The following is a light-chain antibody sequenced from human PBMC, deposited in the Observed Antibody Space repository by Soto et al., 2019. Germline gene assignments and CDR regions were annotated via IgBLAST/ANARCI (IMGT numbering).Light chain of an antibody. V-gene: IGLV2-14*01. CDR3: GSHTSSSLLV. CDR1: SSDVGAYNY. J-gene: IGLJ2*01. CDR2: EVT. Sequence: QSALTQPASVSGSPGQSITISCTGTSSDVGAYNYVSWYQQHPGKVPRLVIYEVTIRPSGVSNRFSGSKSGNTASLTISGLQAEDEANYYCGSHTSSSLLVFGGGTKLTVL.